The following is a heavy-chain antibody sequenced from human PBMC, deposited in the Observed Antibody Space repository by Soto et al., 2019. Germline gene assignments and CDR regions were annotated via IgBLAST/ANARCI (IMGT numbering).Heavy chain of an antibody. CDR1: GFTFSNAW. CDR3: AREPRYCRGGSCSITGDAYDI. D-gene: IGHD2-15*01. V-gene: IGHV3-15*07. Sequence: GGSLRLSCAASGFTFSNAWMNWVRQAPGKGLEWVGRIKSKTDGGTTDYAAPVKGRFTISRDDSKNTLYLQMNSLKTEDTAVYYCAREPRYCRGGSCSITGDAYDIWGQGTMVTVSS. CDR2: IKSKTDGGTT. J-gene: IGHJ3*02.